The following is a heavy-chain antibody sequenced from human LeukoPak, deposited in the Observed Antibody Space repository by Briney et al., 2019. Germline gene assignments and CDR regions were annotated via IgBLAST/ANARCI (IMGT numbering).Heavy chain of an antibody. Sequence: GGSLRLSCAASGFTFSSYGTHWVRQAPGKGLEWVAVIWYDGSNKYYADSVKGRFTISRDNSKNTLYLQMNSLRAEDTAVYYCARLEEQWLEKYYYGMDVWGQGTTVTVSS. D-gene: IGHD6-19*01. CDR1: GFTFSSYG. V-gene: IGHV3-33*01. CDR2: IWYDGSNK. J-gene: IGHJ6*02. CDR3: ARLEEQWLEKYYYGMDV.